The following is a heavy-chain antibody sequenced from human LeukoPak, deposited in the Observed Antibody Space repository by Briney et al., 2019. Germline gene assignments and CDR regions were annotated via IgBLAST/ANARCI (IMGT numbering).Heavy chain of an antibody. CDR3: ASGTVTTISGAFDI. CDR1: GFTFSSYW. CDR2: IKQDGSEK. Sequence: PGGSLRLSCAASGFTFSSYWMSWVRQAPGKGLEWVANIKQDGSEKYYVDSVKGRFTISRDNAKNSLYLQMNSLRAEDTAVYYCASGTVTTISGAFDIWGQGTMVTVSS. V-gene: IGHV3-7*01. J-gene: IGHJ3*02. D-gene: IGHD4-17*01.